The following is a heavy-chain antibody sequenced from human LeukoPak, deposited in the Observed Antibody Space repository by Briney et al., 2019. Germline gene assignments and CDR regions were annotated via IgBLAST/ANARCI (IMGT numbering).Heavy chain of an antibody. V-gene: IGHV4-59*11. CDR1: GGSISSHY. CDR2: IYYSGST. CDR3: ARAQLLWFGELQNWYYFDY. Sequence: SETLSLTCTVSGGSISSHYWSWIRQPPGKGLEWIGYIYYSGSTNYNPSLKSRVTISVDTSKNQFSLKLSSVTAAAAAVYNCARAQLLWFGELQNWYYFDYWGQGTLVTVSS. J-gene: IGHJ4*02. D-gene: IGHD3-10*01.